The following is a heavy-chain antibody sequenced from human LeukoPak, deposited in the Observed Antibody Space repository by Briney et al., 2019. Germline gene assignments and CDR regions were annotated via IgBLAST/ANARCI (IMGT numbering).Heavy chain of an antibody. D-gene: IGHD3-22*01. Sequence: PGGSLRLSCAASGFTFSNAWMTWVRQAPGKGLEWVGRVRSKADGGTTDYAAPAKGRFTISRDDSKNTVLLQMNSLKTEDTAVYYCTTVRPGTSGYSYWGQGTLVTVSS. CDR1: GFTFSNAW. CDR2: VRSKADGGTT. V-gene: IGHV3-15*01. J-gene: IGHJ4*02. CDR3: TTVRPGTSGYSY.